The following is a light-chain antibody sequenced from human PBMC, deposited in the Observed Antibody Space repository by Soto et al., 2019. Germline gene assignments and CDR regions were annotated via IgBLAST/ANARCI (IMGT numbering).Light chain of an antibody. CDR2: STS. CDR1: QNINHD. J-gene: IGKJ4*01. Sequence: DLQIAQSPSSLSASVGDRVTITCRAIQNINHDLNWYQQKPGKAPNLLIYSTSNLQSGVPSRFSGSGSGTDFTLTISSLQPDDFASYYCQQSYSTPLTFGGGTKVEI. V-gene: IGKV1-39*01. CDR3: QQSYSTPLT.